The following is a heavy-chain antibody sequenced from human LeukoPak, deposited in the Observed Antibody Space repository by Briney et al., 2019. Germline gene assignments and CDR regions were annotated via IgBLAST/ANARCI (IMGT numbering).Heavy chain of an antibody. CDR3: ARSARYYYDSRVSYYMDV. CDR1: GFTFDDYG. J-gene: IGHJ6*03. CDR2: INWNGGST. Sequence: GGSLRLSCAASGFTFDDYGMSWVRRAPGKGLEWVSGINWNGGSTGYADSVKGRFTISRDNAKNSLYLQMNSLRAEDTALYYCARSARYYYDSRVSYYMDVWGKGTTVTVSS. V-gene: IGHV3-20*04. D-gene: IGHD3-22*01.